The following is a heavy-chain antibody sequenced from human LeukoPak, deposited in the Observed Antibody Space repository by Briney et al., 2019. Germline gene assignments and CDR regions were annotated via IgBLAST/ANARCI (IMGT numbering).Heavy chain of an antibody. Sequence: SETLSLTCAVSGGSISSSNWWSWVRQPPGKGLEWIGEIYHSGSTNYNPSLKSRVTISVDKSKNQFPLKLSSVTAADTAVYYCARTYYYDSSGSMGVFDYWGQGTLVTVSS. V-gene: IGHV4-4*02. CDR1: GGSISSSNW. CDR2: IYHSGST. D-gene: IGHD3-22*01. CDR3: ARTYYYDSSGSMGVFDY. J-gene: IGHJ4*02.